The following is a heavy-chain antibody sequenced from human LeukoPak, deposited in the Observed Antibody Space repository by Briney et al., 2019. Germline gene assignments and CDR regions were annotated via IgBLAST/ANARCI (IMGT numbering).Heavy chain of an antibody. V-gene: IGHV4-34*01. Sequence: PSETLSLTFAVYGGSFSGYYWSWIRQPPGKGLEWIGEINHSGSTNYNPSLKSRVTISVDTSKNQFSLKLSSVTAADTAVYYCAKDLIVVVPASNDAFDIWGQGTMVAVSS. CDR1: GGSFSGYY. J-gene: IGHJ3*02. CDR3: AKDLIVVVPASNDAFDI. CDR2: INHSGST. D-gene: IGHD2-2*01.